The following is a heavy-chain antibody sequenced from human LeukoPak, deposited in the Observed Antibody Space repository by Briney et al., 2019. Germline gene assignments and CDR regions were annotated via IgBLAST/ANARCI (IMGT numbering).Heavy chain of an antibody. V-gene: IGHV3-11*04. CDR2: ISNSGTTI. J-gene: IGHJ4*02. Sequence: GGSLRLSCAASRFTFSDFYMSWIRQAPGKGLEWISYISNSGTTIYYADSVKGRFTISRDNAKNSLYLQMNSLRAEDTAVYYCARHATVAGFDYWGLGTLVTVSS. CDR1: RFTFSDFY. CDR3: ARHATVAGFDY. D-gene: IGHD6-19*01.